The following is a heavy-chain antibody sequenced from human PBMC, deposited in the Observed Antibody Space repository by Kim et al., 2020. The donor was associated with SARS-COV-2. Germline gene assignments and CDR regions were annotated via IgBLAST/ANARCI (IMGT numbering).Heavy chain of an antibody. CDR2: IYYSGST. D-gene: IGHD3-10*01. V-gene: IGHV4-59*13. CDR1: GGSISSYY. CDR3: ASGGSGVIITLAY. J-gene: IGHJ4*02. Sequence: SETLSLTCTVSGGSISSYYWSWIRQPPGKGLEWIGYIYYSGSTNYNPSLKSRVTISVDTSKNQFSLKLSSVTAADTAVYYCASGGSGVIITLAYWGQGTLVTVSS.